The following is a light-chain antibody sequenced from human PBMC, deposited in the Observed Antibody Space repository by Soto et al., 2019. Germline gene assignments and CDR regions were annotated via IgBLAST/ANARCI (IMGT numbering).Light chain of an antibody. CDR2: EVS. J-gene: IGLJ2*01. Sequence: QSAVTQPASVSGSPGQSITISCTGTSSDVGGYNYVSWYQQHPGKAPKLMIYEVSNRPSGVSNRFSGSKSGNTASLTISGLQAEDEADYYCSSYTSSSTDVVFGGGTKLTVL. CDR3: SSYTSSSTDVV. CDR1: SSDVGGYNY. V-gene: IGLV2-14*01.